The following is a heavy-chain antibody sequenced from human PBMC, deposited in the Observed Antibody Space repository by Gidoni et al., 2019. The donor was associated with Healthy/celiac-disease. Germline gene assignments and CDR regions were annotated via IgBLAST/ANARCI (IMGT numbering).Heavy chain of an antibody. CDR1: GGSISSGSYY. D-gene: IGHD4-17*01. CDR2: IYTSGST. J-gene: IGHJ1*01. CDR3: AREAWATVTTAYFQH. V-gene: IGHV4-61*02. Sequence: QVQLQESGPGLVKPSQTLSLTCTVPGGSISSGSYYWSWIRQPAGKGLEWIGRIYTSGSTNYNPSLKSRVTISVDTSKNQFSLKLSSVTAADTAVYYCAREAWATVTTAYFQHWGQGTLVTVSS.